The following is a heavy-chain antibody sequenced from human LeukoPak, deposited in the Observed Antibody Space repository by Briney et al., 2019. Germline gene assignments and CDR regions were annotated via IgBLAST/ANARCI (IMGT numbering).Heavy chain of an antibody. CDR3: AKDIWGRDSSGFDY. V-gene: IGHV3-9*01. Sequence: GGSLRLSCAASGFTFDDYAMHWVRQAPGKGLEWVSGISWNSGSIGYADSVKGRFTISRDNAKNSLYLQMNSLRAEDTALYYCAKDIWGRDSSGFDYWGQGTLVTVPS. CDR1: GFTFDDYA. CDR2: ISWNSGSI. D-gene: IGHD3-22*01. J-gene: IGHJ4*02.